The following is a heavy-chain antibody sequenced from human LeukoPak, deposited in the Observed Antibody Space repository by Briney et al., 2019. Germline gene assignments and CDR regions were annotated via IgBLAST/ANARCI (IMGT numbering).Heavy chain of an antibody. V-gene: IGHV3-30*18. CDR2: ISYDGSNK. D-gene: IGHD6-19*01. CDR1: GFTFSSYG. J-gene: IGHJ4*02. CDR3: AKEDIGGWSGIDY. Sequence: PGRSLRLSCAASGFTFSSYGIHWVRQAPGKGLEWVALISYDGSNKYYADSVKGRFTISRDNSKNTMYLLMNSLRAEDTAVYYCAKEDIGGWSGIDYWGQGTLVTVSS.